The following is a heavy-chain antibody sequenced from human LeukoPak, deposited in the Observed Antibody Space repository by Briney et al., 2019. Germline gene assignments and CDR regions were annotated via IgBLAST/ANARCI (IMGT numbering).Heavy chain of an antibody. V-gene: IGHV3-21*01. Sequence: GGCRRPSCAASGFTFSSYSMNWVRQAPGKGRWWVSSISSISSHIYYADSVKGRFTISRDNAKNSLYLQMNRLRGEDTAVYYCARDLRGTAMVFDYWGQGTLVTVSS. CDR3: ARDLRGTAMVFDY. D-gene: IGHD5-18*01. CDR1: GFTFSSYS. CDR2: ISSISSHI. J-gene: IGHJ4*02.